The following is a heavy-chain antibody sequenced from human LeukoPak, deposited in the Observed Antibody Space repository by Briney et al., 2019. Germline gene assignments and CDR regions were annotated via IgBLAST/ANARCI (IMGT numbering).Heavy chain of an antibody. Sequence: PSETLSLTCTVSGGSISSSSYYWGWIRQPPGKGLEWIGSIYYSGSTYYNPSLKSRVTISVDTSKNQFSLKLSSVAAADTAVYYCARELLYLACDAFDIWGQGTMVTVSS. D-gene: IGHD2-2*02. CDR1: GGSISSSSYY. J-gene: IGHJ3*02. CDR3: ARELLYLACDAFDI. V-gene: IGHV4-39*07. CDR2: IYYSGST.